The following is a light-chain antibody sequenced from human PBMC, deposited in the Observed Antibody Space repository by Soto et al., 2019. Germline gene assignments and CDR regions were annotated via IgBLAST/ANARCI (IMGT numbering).Light chain of an antibody. J-gene: IGKJ2*01. CDR3: QQYGSSPYT. CDR1: QSVSSSY. CDR2: GAS. V-gene: IGKV3-20*01. Sequence: EIVLTQSPGTLSLSPGERATLSCRASQSVSSSYLAWYQQKPGQAPMLLIYGASSRATGIPDRFSGSGSGTDFTLTISRLEPEDFAAYYCQQYGSSPYTFGQGTKLEIK.